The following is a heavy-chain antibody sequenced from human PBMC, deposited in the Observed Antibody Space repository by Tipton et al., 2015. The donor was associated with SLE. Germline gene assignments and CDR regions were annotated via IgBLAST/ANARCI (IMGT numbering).Heavy chain of an antibody. CDR1: GFAFNSYN. D-gene: IGHD6-25*01. CDR3: ARDRAAQYYSYYYMDV. Sequence: SLRLSCTASGFAFNSYNMNWVRQAPGKGLEWLSYIRSMSSDTNYADSVKGRFTISRDNAKNTLYLQMNSLRVEDTAVYYCARDRAAQYYSYYYMDVWGKGTTVTISS. J-gene: IGHJ6*03. CDR2: IRSMSSDT. V-gene: IGHV3-21*05.